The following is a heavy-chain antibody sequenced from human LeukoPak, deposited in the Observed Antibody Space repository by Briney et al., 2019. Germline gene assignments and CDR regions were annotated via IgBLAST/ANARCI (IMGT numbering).Heavy chain of an antibody. V-gene: IGHV1-2*02. J-gene: IGHJ4*02. CDR2: INPNSGDT. D-gene: IGHD6-19*01. Sequence: ASVKVSCKASGGTFSSYAISWVRQAPGQGLEWMGWINPNSGDTDSAQKFQGRVTLTRDTSISTAYMDLTSLSSDDTAVYFCASGDRSGWYFIYWGQGTLITVSS. CDR1: GGTFSSYA. CDR3: ASGDRSGWYFIY.